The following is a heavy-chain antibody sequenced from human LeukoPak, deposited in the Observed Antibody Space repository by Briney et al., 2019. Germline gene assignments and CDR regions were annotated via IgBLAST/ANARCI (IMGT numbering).Heavy chain of an antibody. CDR2: INQHGNEK. Sequence: QTGGSLRLSCAASRFTFSDSWMSWVRQAPGKGLEWVANINQHGNEKYYVDSVKGRFTISRDNAKNSLYLQINSLRAEDTAVFYCVRYSFPPIFPFDYWGQGTLVTVSS. J-gene: IGHJ4*02. D-gene: IGHD3-9*01. CDR3: VRYSFPPIFPFDY. CDR1: RFTFSDSW. V-gene: IGHV3-7*01.